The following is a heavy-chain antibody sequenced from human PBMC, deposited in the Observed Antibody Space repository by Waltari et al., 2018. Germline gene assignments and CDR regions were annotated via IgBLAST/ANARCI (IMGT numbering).Heavy chain of an antibody. Sequence: QVQLQESGPGLVKPSETLSLTCAVSGYSISSGYYWGWIRQPPGKGLEWIGSIYHSGSTYYNPSLKSRVTISVDTSKNQFSLKLSSVTAADTAVYYCARQYNWNYNDAFDIWGQGTMVTVSS. J-gene: IGHJ3*02. CDR2: IYHSGST. V-gene: IGHV4-38-2*01. CDR1: GYSISSGYY. D-gene: IGHD1-7*01. CDR3: ARQYNWNYNDAFDI.